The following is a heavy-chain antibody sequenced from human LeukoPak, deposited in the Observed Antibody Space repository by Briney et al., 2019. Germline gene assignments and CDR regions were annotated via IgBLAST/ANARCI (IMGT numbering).Heavy chain of an antibody. V-gene: IGHV3-23*01. CDR1: GFTFSSYA. CDR2: ISGSGGST. D-gene: IGHD3-3*01. CDR3: AKVDYDFWSGRGNWFDP. J-gene: IGHJ5*02. Sequence: GGSLRLSCAASGFTFSSYAMSWVRQAPGEGLEWVSAISGSGGSTYYADSVKGRFTISRDNSKNTLYLQMNSLRAEDTAVYYCAKVDYDFWSGRGNWFDPWGQGTLVTVSS.